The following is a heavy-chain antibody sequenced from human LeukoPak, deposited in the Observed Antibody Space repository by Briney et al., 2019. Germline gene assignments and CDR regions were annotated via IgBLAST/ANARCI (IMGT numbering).Heavy chain of an antibody. J-gene: IGHJ4*02. Sequence: KPGGSLRLSCVASGFTFSSYGMHWVRQTPGKGLEWVAFIPYDGSNTYYADSVKGRFTISRDNAKNTLYLQMNSLRAEDTAVYYCARGADSGYSSDNWGQGTLVSVSS. CDR2: IPYDGSNT. V-gene: IGHV3-30*02. D-gene: IGHD3-9*01. CDR3: ARGADSGYSSDN. CDR1: GFTFSSYG.